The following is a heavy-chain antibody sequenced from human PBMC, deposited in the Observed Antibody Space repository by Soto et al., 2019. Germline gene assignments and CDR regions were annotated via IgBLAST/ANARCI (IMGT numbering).Heavy chain of an antibody. CDR1: VYPYNNYV. CDR3: ARSRYCSSTSCYESNWFDP. J-gene: IGHJ5*02. D-gene: IGHD2-2*01. Sequence: SLKVACKGSVYPYNNYVIHRLHKAPGPRLEWMGWINAGNGNTKYSQKFQCRVSITRDTSASTAYRELRSLRSEDTAVYYCARSRYCSSTSCYESNWFDPWGQGTLVSVSS. V-gene: IGHV1-3*01. CDR2: INAGNGNT.